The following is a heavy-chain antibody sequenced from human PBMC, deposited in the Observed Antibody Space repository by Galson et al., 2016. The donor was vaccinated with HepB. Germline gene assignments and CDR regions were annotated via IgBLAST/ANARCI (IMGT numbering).Heavy chain of an antibody. D-gene: IGHD3-10*01. Sequence: SLRLSCAASGFTFSNYWMGWVGQAPGKGLGWVANIKQDGNEKYYVDSVKGRFTISRDNAKNSMYLQMNSLRAEDTAVYYCARKGGIYSPWGYWGQGTLVTVSS. CDR3: ARKGGIYSPWGY. CDR2: IKQDGNEK. J-gene: IGHJ4*02. V-gene: IGHV3-7*03. CDR1: GFTFSNYW.